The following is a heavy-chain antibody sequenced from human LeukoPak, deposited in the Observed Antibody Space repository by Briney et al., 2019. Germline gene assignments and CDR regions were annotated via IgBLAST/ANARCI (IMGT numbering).Heavy chain of an antibody. Sequence: SETLPLTCTVSGGSISSGGYYWSWIRQHPGKGLEWIGYIYYSGSTYYHPSLKSRVTISVDTSNNQFSLKLSSVTAADTAVYYCARAATGYYANYYFDYWGQGTLVTVSS. CDR2: IYYSGST. J-gene: IGHJ4*02. V-gene: IGHV4-31*03. CDR3: ARAATGYYANYYFDY. D-gene: IGHD3-9*01. CDR1: GGSISSGGYY.